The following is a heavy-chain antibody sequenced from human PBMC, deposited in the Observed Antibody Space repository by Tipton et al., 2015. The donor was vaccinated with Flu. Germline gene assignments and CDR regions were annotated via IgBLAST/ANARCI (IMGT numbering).Heavy chain of an antibody. CDR3: AKELGGGSCY. CDR2: IKKDGSVK. D-gene: IGHD2-15*01. V-gene: IGHV3-7*01. J-gene: IGHJ4*02. Sequence: SLRLSCEASGFTLSLYWMTWVRRAPGKGLEWVANIKKDGSVKYYADSVKGRFTISRDNAKNSLYLQMNSLRAEDTAVYYCAKELGGGSCYWGQGTLVTVSS. CDR1: GFTLSLYW.